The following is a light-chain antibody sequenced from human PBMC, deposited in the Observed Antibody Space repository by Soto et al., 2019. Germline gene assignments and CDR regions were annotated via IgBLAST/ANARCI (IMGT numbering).Light chain of an antibody. J-gene: IGLJ2*01. CDR2: DVS. V-gene: IGLV2-14*03. CDR1: SSDVGGYNY. CDR3: SSYTSSSTLV. Sequence: QSVLTQPASVSGSPGQSITISCTGTSSDVGGYNYVSWYQRHPGKAPKLMIYDVSHRPSGVSNRFSGSKSGNTASLTISGLQAEYEADYYCSSYTSSSTLVFGGGTKLTVL.